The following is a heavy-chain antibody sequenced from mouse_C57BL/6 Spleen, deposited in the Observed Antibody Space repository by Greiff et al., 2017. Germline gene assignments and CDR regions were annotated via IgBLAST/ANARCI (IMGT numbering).Heavy chain of an antibody. Sequence: QVQLQQSGAELVMPGASVKLSCKASGYTFTSYWMHWVKQSPGQGLEWIGEIDPSDSYTNYNQKFKGKSTLTVDKSSSTAYMQLSSLTSEDSAVYYCARWYLDVWGTGTTVTVSS. CDR1: GYTFTSYW. J-gene: IGHJ1*03. V-gene: IGHV1-69*01. CDR3: ARWYLDV. CDR2: IDPSDSYT.